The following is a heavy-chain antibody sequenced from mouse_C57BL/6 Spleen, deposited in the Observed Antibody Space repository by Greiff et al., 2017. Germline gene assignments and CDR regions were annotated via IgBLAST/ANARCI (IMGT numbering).Heavy chain of an antibody. D-gene: IGHD1-1*01. V-gene: IGHV1-52*01. CDR3: ARPDYGSSYAMDY. Sequence: QVQLKQPGAELVRPGSSVKLSCKASGYTFTSYWMHWVKQRPIQGLEWIGNIDPSDSETHYNQKFKDKATLTVDKSSSTAYMQLSSLTSEDSAVYYCARPDYGSSYAMDYWGQGTSVTVSS. CDR2: IDPSDSET. J-gene: IGHJ4*01. CDR1: GYTFTSYW.